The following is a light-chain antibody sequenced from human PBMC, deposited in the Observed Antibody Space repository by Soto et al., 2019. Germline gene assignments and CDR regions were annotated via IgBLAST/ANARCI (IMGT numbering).Light chain of an antibody. CDR2: EAS. Sequence: DIQMTQSPSTLSASVGDSVTNTCRASQSISSWLAWYQQKPGKAPKLLIYEASNLESGVPSRFSGSGSGTEFTLTISSLQPDDFATYYCQQSNNYPWTFGQGTKVEIK. CDR1: QSISSW. CDR3: QQSNNYPWT. V-gene: IGKV1-5*03. J-gene: IGKJ1*01.